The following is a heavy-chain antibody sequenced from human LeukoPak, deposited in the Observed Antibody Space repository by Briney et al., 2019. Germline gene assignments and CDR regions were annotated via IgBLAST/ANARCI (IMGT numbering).Heavy chain of an antibody. CDR2: ISSSGSTI. CDR1: GFTFSSYE. D-gene: IGHD3-10*01. Sequence: QPGGSLRLSCAASGFTFSSYEMNWVRQAPGKGLEWVSYISSSGSTIYYADSVKGRFTISRGNAKNSLYLQMNSLRAEDTAVYYCAREDRYYGSGSHFDYWGQGTLVTVSS. J-gene: IGHJ4*02. V-gene: IGHV3-48*03. CDR3: AREDRYYGSGSHFDY.